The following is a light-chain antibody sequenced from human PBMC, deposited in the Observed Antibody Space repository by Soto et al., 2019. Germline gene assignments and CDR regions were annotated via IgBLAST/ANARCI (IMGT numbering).Light chain of an antibody. Sequence: QSALTQPASVSGSPGQSITISCTGTSSDIGAYNLVSWYQQHPGKAPKLMLYDVNIRPSGVSNRFSGSKSGTTASLTISGLQAEDEADYYCTSWTTSTTMIFGGGTKVTVL. CDR1: SSDIGAYNL. J-gene: IGLJ2*01. CDR3: TSWTTSTTMI. CDR2: DVN. V-gene: IGLV2-14*03.